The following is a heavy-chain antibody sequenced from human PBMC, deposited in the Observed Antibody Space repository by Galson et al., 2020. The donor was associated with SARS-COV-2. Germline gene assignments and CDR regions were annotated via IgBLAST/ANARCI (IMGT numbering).Heavy chain of an antibody. D-gene: IGHD4-17*01. J-gene: IGHJ4*02. CDR1: GFTFSSYW. CDR2: INSDGSST. CDR3: ARGGLGYGDYPEY. V-gene: IGHV3-74*01. Sequence: SCAASGFTFSSYWMHWVRQAPGKGLVWVSRINSDGSSTSYADSVKGRFTISRDNAKNTLYLQMNSLRAEDTAVYYCARGGLGYGDYPEYWGEGGVVT.